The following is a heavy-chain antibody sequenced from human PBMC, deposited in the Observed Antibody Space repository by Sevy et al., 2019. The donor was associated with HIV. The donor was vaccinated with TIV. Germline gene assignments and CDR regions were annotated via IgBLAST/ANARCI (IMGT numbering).Heavy chain of an antibody. V-gene: IGHV3-23*01. CDR3: AKVGNFWSGRDAFDI. D-gene: IGHD3-3*01. J-gene: IGHJ3*02. CDR2: ISGSGHST. CDR1: GFIFSSFA. Sequence: GGSLRLSCAASGFIFSSFAMSWVRQAPGKGLEWVSAISGSGHSTYNADSVKGRFTISRDISKNTLYLQMNSLRAEDTAVYYCAKVGNFWSGRDAFDIWGQGTTVTVSS.